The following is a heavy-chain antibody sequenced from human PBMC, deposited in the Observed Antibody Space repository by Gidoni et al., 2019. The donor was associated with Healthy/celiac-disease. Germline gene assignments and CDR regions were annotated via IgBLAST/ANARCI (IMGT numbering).Heavy chain of an antibody. Sequence: QVQLVQSGAEVKQPGSSVKVSCQASGGTFSSYAISWVRQAPGQGLEWMGRIIPILGIANYAQKFQGRVTITADKSTSTAYMELSSLRSEDTAVYYCARDSETGGYSSSSGPWHYYYYGMDVWGQGTTVTVSS. D-gene: IGHD6-6*01. CDR2: IIPILGIA. V-gene: IGHV1-69*04. J-gene: IGHJ6*02. CDR1: GGTFSSYA. CDR3: ARDSETGGYSSSSGPWHYYYYGMDV.